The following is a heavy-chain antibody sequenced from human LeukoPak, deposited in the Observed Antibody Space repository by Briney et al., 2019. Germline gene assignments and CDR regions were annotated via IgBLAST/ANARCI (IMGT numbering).Heavy chain of an antibody. CDR3: ASIPATTVTPYYYYGMDV. Sequence: SVKVSCKASGGTFSSYATSWVRQAPGQGLEWMGGIIPIFGTANYAQKFQGRVTITADESTSTAYMELSSLRSEDTAVYYCASIPATTVTPYYYYGMDVWGQGTTVTVSS. V-gene: IGHV1-69*13. CDR2: IIPIFGTA. CDR1: GGTFSSYA. J-gene: IGHJ6*02. D-gene: IGHD4-11*01.